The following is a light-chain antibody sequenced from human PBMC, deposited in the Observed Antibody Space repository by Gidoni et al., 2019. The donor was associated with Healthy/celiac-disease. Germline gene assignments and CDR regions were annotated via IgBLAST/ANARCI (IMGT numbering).Light chain of an antibody. V-gene: IGKV3-20*01. CDR2: GAS. CDR3: QQYGSSPYT. J-gene: IGKJ2*01. Sequence: EIVLTQSPGTLSLSPGERATLSCRASQSVSRSYLAWYQQKPGQAPRILIYGASSRATGIPARFSGSGSGTDFTLTISRLEPEDFAVYYCQQYGSSPYTFGQXTKLEIK. CDR1: QSVSRSY.